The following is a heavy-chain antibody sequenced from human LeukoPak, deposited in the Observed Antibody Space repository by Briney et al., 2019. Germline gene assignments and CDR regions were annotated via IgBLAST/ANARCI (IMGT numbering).Heavy chain of an antibody. CDR2: IYTSGST. D-gene: IGHD2-2*01. J-gene: IGHJ5*02. CDR3: AGRYCSSTSCYLRGFDP. Sequence: SETLSLTCTVSGGSISSYYWSWLRQPPGKGLEWIGRIYTSGSTNYNPSLKSRVTMSVDTSKNQFSLKLSSVTAADTAVYYCAGRYCSSTSCYLRGFDPWGQGTLVTVSS. CDR1: GGSISSYY. V-gene: IGHV4-4*07.